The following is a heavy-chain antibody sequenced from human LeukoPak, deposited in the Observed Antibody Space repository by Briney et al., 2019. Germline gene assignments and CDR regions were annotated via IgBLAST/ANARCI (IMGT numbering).Heavy chain of an antibody. D-gene: IGHD3-22*01. CDR1: GGSISSGGYS. V-gene: IGHV4-30-2*01. J-gene: IGHJ4*02. Sequence: SQTLSLTCAVSGGSISSGGYSWSWIRQPPGKGLEWIGYIYHSGSTYYNPSLKSRVTISVDRSKNQLSLKLSSVTAADTAVYYCASFNSSGYFDYWGQGTLVTVSS. CDR2: IYHSGST. CDR3: ASFNSSGYFDY.